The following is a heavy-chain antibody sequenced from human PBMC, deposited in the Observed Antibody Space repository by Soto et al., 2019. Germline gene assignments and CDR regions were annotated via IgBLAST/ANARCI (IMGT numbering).Heavy chain of an antibody. Sequence: PSETLSLTCAVSGGYITSANWWSWVRQPPGEGLEWIGKIHDSGSTNNNPSLKSRVTISVDKSKNQVSLRLTSVTAADTAVYYCAKEGYYYMDVWGQGTKVTVYS. CDR1: GGYITSANW. CDR2: IHDSGST. J-gene: IGHJ6*02. CDR3: AKEGYYYMDV. V-gene: IGHV4-4*02.